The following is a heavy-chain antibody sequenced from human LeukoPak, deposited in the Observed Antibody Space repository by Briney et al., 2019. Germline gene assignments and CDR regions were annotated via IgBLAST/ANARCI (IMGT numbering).Heavy chain of an antibody. CDR3: ARDRYDYVWGSYAFDY. CDR2: ISSSGSTI. V-gene: IGHV3-48*03. CDR1: GFTFSSYE. Sequence: PGGSLRLSCAASGFTFSSYEMNWVRQAPGKGLEWVSYISSSGSTIYYADSVKGRFTISRDNAKNSLYLQMNSLRAEDTAVYYCARDRYDYVWGSYAFDYWGQGTLVTVSS. J-gene: IGHJ4*02. D-gene: IGHD3-16*01.